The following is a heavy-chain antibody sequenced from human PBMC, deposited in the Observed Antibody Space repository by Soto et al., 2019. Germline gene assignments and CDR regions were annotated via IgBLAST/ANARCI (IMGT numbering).Heavy chain of an antibody. CDR1: GFTFSSYW. CDR2: IKQDGSEK. J-gene: IGHJ6*02. V-gene: IGHV3-7*05. CDR3: ERDLEVYYYDSSGYYYGEHHAKQSPRGRGMDV. D-gene: IGHD3-22*01. Sequence: GGSLRLSCAASGFTFSSYWMSWVRQAPGKGLEWVANIKQDGSEKYYVDSVKGRFTISRDNAKNSLYLQMNSLGAEDMAVYYCERDLEVYYYDSSGYYYGEHHAKQSPRGRGMDVWGQGTTVTVSS.